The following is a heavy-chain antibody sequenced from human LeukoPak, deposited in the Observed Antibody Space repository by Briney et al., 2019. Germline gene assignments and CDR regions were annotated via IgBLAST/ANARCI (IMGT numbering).Heavy chain of an antibody. CDR2: ISTDGNTT. J-gene: IGHJ1*01. D-gene: IGHD3-10*01. Sequence: GGSLRHSSAAPVFTFIKYCIRSVCHGSGKGRVWVSRISTDGNTTNYADSVKGRFTISIDNAKNTLSLQISSLTAQDTAVYYCTRDVGFEGSGSYSRDWGQGSLVTVSS. CDR1: VFTFIKYC. V-gene: IGHV3-74*01. CDR3: TRDVGFEGSGSYSRD.